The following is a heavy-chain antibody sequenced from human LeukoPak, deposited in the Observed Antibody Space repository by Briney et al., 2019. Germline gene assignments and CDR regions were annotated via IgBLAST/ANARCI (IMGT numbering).Heavy chain of an antibody. J-gene: IGHJ4*02. Sequence: PSETLSLTCTVSGGSISSSSYYWGWIRQPPGKGLEWIGYIYYSGSTNYNPSLKSRVTISVDTSKNQFSLELSSVTAADTAVYYCARVSYDSSGYYPGRFDYWGQGTLVTVSS. CDR3: ARVSYDSSGYYPGRFDY. CDR2: IYYSGST. V-gene: IGHV4-61*05. CDR1: GGSISSSSYY. D-gene: IGHD3-22*01.